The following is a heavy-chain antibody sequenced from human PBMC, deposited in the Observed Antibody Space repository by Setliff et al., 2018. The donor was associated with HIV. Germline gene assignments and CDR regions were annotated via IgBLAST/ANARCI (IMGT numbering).Heavy chain of an antibody. Sequence: SETLSLTCTVSGGSISSAYYYWSWIRQPPGKGLEWIGYIYYSGSTNYNPSLKSRVTISVDTSKNQFSLKLGSVTAADTAVYYCARDKGYYYMDVWGKGITVTVSS. V-gene: IGHV4-61*01. J-gene: IGHJ6*03. CDR2: IYYSGST. CDR1: GGSISSAYYY. CDR3: ARDKGYYYMDV.